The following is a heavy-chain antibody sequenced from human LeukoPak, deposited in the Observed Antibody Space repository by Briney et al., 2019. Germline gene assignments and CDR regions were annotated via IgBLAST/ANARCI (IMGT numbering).Heavy chain of an antibody. D-gene: IGHD3-10*01. CDR3: ASTSITMVRGVIMDPNYYYYGMDV. J-gene: IGHJ6*02. Sequence: GASVKVSCKASGYTFTSYDINWVRQATGQGLEWMGWMNPNSGNTGYAQKFQGRVTMTRNTSISTAYMELSSLRSEDTAVYYCASTSITMVRGVIMDPNYYYYGMDVWGQGTTVTVS. CDR2: MNPNSGNT. V-gene: IGHV1-8*01. CDR1: GYTFTSYD.